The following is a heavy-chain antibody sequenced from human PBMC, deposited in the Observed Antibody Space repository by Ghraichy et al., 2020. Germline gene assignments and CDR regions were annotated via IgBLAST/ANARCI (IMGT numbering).Heavy chain of an antibody. Sequence: GGSLRLSCAASGFTFSSYWMSWVRQAPGKGLEWVANIKQDGSEKYYVDSVKGRFTISRDNAKNSLYLQMNSLRAEDTAVYYCARAGYGHRVWYFDLWGRGTLVTVSS. CDR3: ARAGYGHRVWYFDL. CDR2: IKQDGSEK. D-gene: IGHD5-18*01. CDR1: GFTFSSYW. V-gene: IGHV3-7*01. J-gene: IGHJ2*01.